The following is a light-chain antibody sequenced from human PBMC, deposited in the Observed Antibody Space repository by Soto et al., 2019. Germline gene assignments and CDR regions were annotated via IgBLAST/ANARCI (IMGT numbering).Light chain of an antibody. J-gene: IGKJ2*01. CDR3: QQYNRWPYT. CDR1: QSVSSN. CDR2: GAS. Sequence: EIVMTQSPATLSVSPGERATLSCWASQSVSSNLAWYHQKPGQSPRLLIYGASTRDTGIPARFSGSGSGTEFTLTISSLQSEDFAVYYCQQYNRWPYTFGQGTKLEI. V-gene: IGKV3-15*01.